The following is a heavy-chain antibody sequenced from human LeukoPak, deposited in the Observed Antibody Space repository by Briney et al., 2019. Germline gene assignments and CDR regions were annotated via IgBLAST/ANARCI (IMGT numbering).Heavy chain of an antibody. CDR3: ARGGYDYVWGTYRDLDY. Sequence: GASVQVSCMASGYTFTNYAMNWVRQAPGQGLEWMGWINTNTGNPMYAQGFTGRFVFSLDTSVSTAYLQISSLKAEDTAVYYCARGGYDYVWGTYRDLDYWGQGTLVTVSS. CDR2: INTNTGNP. D-gene: IGHD3-16*02. J-gene: IGHJ4*02. V-gene: IGHV7-4-1*02. CDR1: GYTFTNYA.